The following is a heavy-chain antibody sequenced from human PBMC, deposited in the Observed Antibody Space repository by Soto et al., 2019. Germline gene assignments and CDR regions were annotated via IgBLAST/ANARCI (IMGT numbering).Heavy chain of an antibody. V-gene: IGHV1-3*01. J-gene: IGHJ1*01. D-gene: IGHD1-20*01. CDR2: INAGNGNT. CDR3: ARPTVYNRLYFQH. Sequence: ASVKVSCKASGYTFTSYAMHWVRQAPGQRLEWMGWINAGNGNTKYSQKFQGRVTITRDTSASTAYMELSSLRSEDTAVYYRARPTVYNRLYFQHWGQGTLVTVSS. CDR1: GYTFTSYA.